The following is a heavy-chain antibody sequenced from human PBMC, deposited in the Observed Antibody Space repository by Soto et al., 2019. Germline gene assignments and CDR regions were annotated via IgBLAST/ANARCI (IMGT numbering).Heavy chain of an antibody. CDR2: ISSSDITI. J-gene: IGHJ3*02. CDR1: GFTFSDYY. D-gene: IGHD6-13*01. Sequence: QVQLVESGGGLVKPGTSLRLSCAASGFTFSDYYMSWIRQAPGKGLEWVSYISSSDITIYYADSVRGRFTISRDNAKNSLYLQMNSLRAEDTAVYYCARAGIASAGTYDTFDIWGQGTMVTVSS. V-gene: IGHV3-11*01. CDR3: ARAGIASAGTYDTFDI.